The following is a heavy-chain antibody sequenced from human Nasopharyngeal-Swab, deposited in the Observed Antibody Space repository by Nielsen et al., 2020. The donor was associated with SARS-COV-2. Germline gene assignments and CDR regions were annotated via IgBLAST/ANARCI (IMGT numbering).Heavy chain of an antibody. CDR2: ISAGNGNT. V-gene: IGHV1-3*01. CDR3: ARGCSSTSCPQGVGWFDP. D-gene: IGHD2-2*01. Sequence: WVRQAPGQRLEWMGWISAGNGNTKYSQKFQGRVTITRDTSASTAYMELSSLRSEDTAVYYCARGCSSTSCPQGVGWFDPWGQGTLVTVSS. J-gene: IGHJ5*02.